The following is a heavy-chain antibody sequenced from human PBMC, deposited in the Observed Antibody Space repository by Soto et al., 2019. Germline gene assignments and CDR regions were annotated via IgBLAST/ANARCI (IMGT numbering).Heavy chain of an antibody. CDR3: ARVGRYSSGWYYFDY. D-gene: IGHD6-19*01. CDR2: INSDGSST. Sequence: GGSLRLSCAASGFTFSSYWMHWVRQAPGKGLVWVSRINSDGSSTSYADSVKGRFTISRDNAKNTLYLQMNSLRAEDTAVYYCARVGRYSSGWYYFDYWGQGTLVTVSS. CDR1: GFTFSSYW. V-gene: IGHV3-74*01. J-gene: IGHJ4*02.